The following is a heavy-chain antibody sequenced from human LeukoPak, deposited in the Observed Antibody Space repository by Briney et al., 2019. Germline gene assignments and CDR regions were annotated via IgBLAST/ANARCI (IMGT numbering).Heavy chain of an antibody. Sequence: GGSLRLSCAASGFTFDDYAMHWVRQAPGKGLEWVSGISWNSGSIGYADSVKGRFTISRDNAKNSLYLQMNSLRAEDTAVYYCARDSWACSSTSCSNFDYWGQGTLVTVSS. CDR2: ISWNSGSI. D-gene: IGHD2-2*01. V-gene: IGHV3-9*01. CDR3: ARDSWACSSTSCSNFDY. J-gene: IGHJ4*02. CDR1: GFTFDDYA.